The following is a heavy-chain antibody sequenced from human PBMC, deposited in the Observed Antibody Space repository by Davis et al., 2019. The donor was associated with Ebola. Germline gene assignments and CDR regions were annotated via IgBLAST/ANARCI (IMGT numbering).Heavy chain of an antibody. Sequence: GGSLRLSCAASGFTFSSYGMHWVRQAPGKGLEWVAVISYDGSNKYYADSVKGRFTISRDNSKNTLYLQMNSLRAEDTAVYYCAKAELYYPYGMDVWGQGTTVTVSS. CDR3: AKAELYYPYGMDV. V-gene: IGHV3-30*18. CDR2: ISYDGSNK. CDR1: GFTFSSYG. D-gene: IGHD3-10*01. J-gene: IGHJ6*02.